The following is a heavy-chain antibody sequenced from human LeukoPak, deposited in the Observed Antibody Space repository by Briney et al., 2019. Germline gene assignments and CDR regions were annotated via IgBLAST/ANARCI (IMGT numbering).Heavy chain of an antibody. CDR2: INSDGSST. Sequence: GGSLRLSCAASGFTFSSYWMHWVRQAPGKGLVWVSRINSDGSSTSYADSVRGRFTISRDNAKNTLYLQMNSLRAEDTAVYYCARGVLWFGELPNPVDYWGQGTLVTVSS. CDR3: ARGVLWFGELPNPVDY. J-gene: IGHJ4*02. CDR1: GFTFSSYW. D-gene: IGHD3-10*01. V-gene: IGHV3-74*01.